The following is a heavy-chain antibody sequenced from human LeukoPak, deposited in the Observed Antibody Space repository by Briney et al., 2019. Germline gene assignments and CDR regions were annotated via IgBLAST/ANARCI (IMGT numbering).Heavy chain of an antibody. CDR1: GFTFSSHG. V-gene: IGHV3-30*18. J-gene: IGHJ4*02. D-gene: IGHD6-19*01. CDR3: AKDHSSGWPYCFPY. Sequence: GGSLRLSCAASGFTFSSHGMHWVRQAPGKGLEWVAVISYDGSNKYYADSVKGRFTISRDNSKNTLFLQMNSLRAEDTAVYYCAKDHSSGWPYCFPYWGQGTLVTVSS. CDR2: ISYDGSNK.